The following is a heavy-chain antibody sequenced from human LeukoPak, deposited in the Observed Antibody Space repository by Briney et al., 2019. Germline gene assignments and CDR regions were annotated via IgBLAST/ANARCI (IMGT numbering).Heavy chain of an antibody. Sequence: SETLSLTCAVYGGSFSGYYWSWIRQPPGKGLEWIGEINHSGSTNYNPSLKSRVTISVDTSKDQFSLKLSSVTAADTAVYYCARYSSRYCSGGSCPRANFDYWGQGTLVTVSS. J-gene: IGHJ4*02. D-gene: IGHD2-15*01. V-gene: IGHV4-34*01. CDR3: ARYSSRYCSGGSCPRANFDY. CDR2: INHSGST. CDR1: GGSFSGYY.